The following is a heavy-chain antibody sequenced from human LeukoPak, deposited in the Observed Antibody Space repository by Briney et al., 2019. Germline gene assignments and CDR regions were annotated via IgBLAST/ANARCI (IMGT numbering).Heavy chain of an antibody. Sequence: SETLSLTCTVSGGSISSYYWSWIRQPPGKGLEWIGYIYYSGSTNYNPSLKSRVTISVDTSKNQFSLKLSSVTAADTAVYYCARGEYIGTAGPETDYWGQGTLVTVSS. CDR2: IYYSGST. V-gene: IGHV4-59*01. CDR1: GGSISSYY. J-gene: IGHJ4*02. D-gene: IGHD1-1*01. CDR3: ARGEYIGTAGPETDY.